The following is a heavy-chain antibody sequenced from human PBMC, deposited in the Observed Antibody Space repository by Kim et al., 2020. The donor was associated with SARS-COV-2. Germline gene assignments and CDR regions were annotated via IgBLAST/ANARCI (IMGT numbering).Heavy chain of an antibody. J-gene: IGHJ4*02. CDR3: ARGPDILTGYDIDY. Sequence: SQKFQGRVTITRDTSASTDYMELSSLRSEDTAVYYCARGPDILTGYDIDYWGQGTLVTVSS. V-gene: IGHV1-3*01. D-gene: IGHD3-9*01.